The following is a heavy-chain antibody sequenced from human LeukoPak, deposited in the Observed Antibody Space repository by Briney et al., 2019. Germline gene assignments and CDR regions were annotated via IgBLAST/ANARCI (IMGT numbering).Heavy chain of an antibody. CDR3: AKDVATAMEYMDA. Sequence: GGSLRLSCAASGLIFSNYDMHWVRQAPDKGLEWVAFIHFDGSDTYYTQSVKGRFTISRDDSKNTLYLQMNSLKTEDTALYYCAKDVATAMEYMDAWGEGTTVIVSS. J-gene: IGHJ6*03. CDR2: IHFDGSDT. CDR1: GLIFSNYD. D-gene: IGHD5-18*01. V-gene: IGHV3-30*02.